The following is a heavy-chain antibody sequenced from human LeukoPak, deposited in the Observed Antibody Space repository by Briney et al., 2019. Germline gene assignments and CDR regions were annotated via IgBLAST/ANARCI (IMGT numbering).Heavy chain of an antibody. D-gene: IGHD1-7*01. CDR3: VANLVAVFHY. CDR1: GGSISSHY. J-gene: IGHJ4*02. V-gene: IGHV4-59*03. CDR2: IFYSGTT. Sequence: SETLSLTCTVSGGSISSHYWSWIRQFPGKGLEWIGYIFYSGTTKYNPSLKSRVTISVDTSKSQFSLNLTSVTAADTAVYYCVANLVAVFHYWGQGALVTISP.